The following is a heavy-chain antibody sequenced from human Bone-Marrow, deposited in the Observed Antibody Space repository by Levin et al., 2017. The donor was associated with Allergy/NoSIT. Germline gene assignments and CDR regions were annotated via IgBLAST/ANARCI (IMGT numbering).Heavy chain of an antibody. CDR3: ARSVGRLDYYGMDV. CDR2: ISSSGSTI. V-gene: IGHV3-48*03. Sequence: GGSLRLSCAASGFTFSSYEMNWVRQAPGKGLEWVSYISSSGSTIYYADSVKGRFTISRDNAKNSLYLQMNSLRAEDTAVYYCARSVGRLDYYGMDVWGQGTTVTVSS. D-gene: IGHD4-23*01. J-gene: IGHJ6*02. CDR1: GFTFSSYE.